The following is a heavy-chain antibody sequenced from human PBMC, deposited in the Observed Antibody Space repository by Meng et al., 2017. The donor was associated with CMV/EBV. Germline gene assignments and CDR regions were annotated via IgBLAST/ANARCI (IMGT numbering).Heavy chain of an antibody. V-gene: IGHV3-21*01. CDR1: VFTFSDYS. J-gene: IGHJ4*02. CDR3: AREGTEERGYSYGDY. Sequence: ASVFTFSDYSLNWVRQAPGKGLEWVSSISSSSSYIYYADSVKGRFTISRDNAKNSLYLQMNSLRAEDTAVYYCAREGTEERGYSYGDYWGQGTLVPSPQ. CDR2: ISSSSSYI. D-gene: IGHD5-18*01.